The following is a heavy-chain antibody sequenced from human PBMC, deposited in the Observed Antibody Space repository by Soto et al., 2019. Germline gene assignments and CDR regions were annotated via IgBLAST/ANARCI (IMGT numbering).Heavy chain of an antibody. CDR2: IIPIFGTA. V-gene: IGHV1-69*13. Sequence: ASVKVSCKASGGTFSSYAISWVRQAPGQGLEWMGGIIPIFGTANYAQKFQGRVTITADESTSTAYMELSSLRSEDTAVDYCASPRSLDYYYYYMDVWGKGTTVTVSS. CDR3: ASPRSLDYYYYYMDV. J-gene: IGHJ6*03. CDR1: GGTFSSYA.